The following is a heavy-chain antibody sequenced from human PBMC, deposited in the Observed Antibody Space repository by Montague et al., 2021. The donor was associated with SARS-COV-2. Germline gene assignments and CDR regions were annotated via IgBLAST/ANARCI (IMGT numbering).Heavy chain of an antibody. V-gene: IGHV4-39*02. Sequence: SETLSLTCTVSGGSISSNNYYWDWIRQPPGKGLEWIGSIYDSGSTYYNPSLKGRVTIPVDTSKNHFSLKLNSVTAADTAVYYCARRGRKLLPVATTIGGFDIWGQGTMVTVSS. CDR3: ARRGRKLLPVATTIGGFDI. D-gene: IGHD5-12*01. CDR2: IYDSGST. J-gene: IGHJ3*02. CDR1: GGSISSNNYY.